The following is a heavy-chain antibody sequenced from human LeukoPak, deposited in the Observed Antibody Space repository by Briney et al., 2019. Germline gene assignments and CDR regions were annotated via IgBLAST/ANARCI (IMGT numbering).Heavy chain of an antibody. J-gene: IGHJ6*02. D-gene: IGHD3-16*01. CDR3: ARGIGGFYYGMDA. Sequence: HTGGSLRLSCAASGFTFSSYAMSWVRQAPGKGLEWVSAISGSGGSTYYADSVKGRFTISRDNSKNTLYLQMNSLRAEDTAVYSCARGIGGFYYGMDAWGQGTTVTVSS. CDR1: GFTFSSYA. CDR2: ISGSGGST. V-gene: IGHV3-23*01.